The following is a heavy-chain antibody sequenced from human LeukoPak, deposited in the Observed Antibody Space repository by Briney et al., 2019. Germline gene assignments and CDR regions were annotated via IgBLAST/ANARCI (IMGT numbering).Heavy chain of an antibody. J-gene: IGHJ5*02. D-gene: IGHD3-10*01. Sequence: GASVKVSCKASGYTFTGYYIYWVRQAPGQGLEWMGWINPNSGGTNYAQKFQGWVTMTRDTSISTAYMELLRSDDTAVYYCARDSGPMVRGVANWFDPWGQGTLVTVSS. CDR3: ARDSGPMVRGVANWFDP. CDR2: INPNSGGT. CDR1: GYTFTGYY. V-gene: IGHV1-2*04.